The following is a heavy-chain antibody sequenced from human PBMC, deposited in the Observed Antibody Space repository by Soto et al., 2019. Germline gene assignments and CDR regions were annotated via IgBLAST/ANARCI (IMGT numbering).Heavy chain of an antibody. CDR2: IIPIFGTA. CDR1: GGTFSSYA. D-gene: IGHD2-21*02. V-gene: IGHV1-69*01. Sequence: QVQLVQSGAEVKKPGSSVKVSCKASGGTFSSYAISWVRQAPGQGLEWMGGIIPIFGTANYAQKYQGRVTITADESTRTAYMELSSLRSEDTAVYYCARRGLSGGDSPYYFDYWGQRTLVTVSS. CDR3: ARRGLSGGDSPYYFDY. J-gene: IGHJ4*02.